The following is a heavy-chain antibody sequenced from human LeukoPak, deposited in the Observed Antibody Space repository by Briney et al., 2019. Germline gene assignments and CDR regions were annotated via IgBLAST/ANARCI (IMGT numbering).Heavy chain of an antibody. V-gene: IGHV3-73*01. CDR3: TRHSWSYGSDY. CDR2: IRSKANSYAT. J-gene: IGHJ4*02. CDR1: GFTFSSYA. Sequence: GGSLRLSCAASGFTFSSYAMSWVRQASGKGLEWVGRIRSKANSYATAYAASVKGRFTISRDDSKNTAYLQMNSLKTEDTAVYYCTRHSWSYGSDYWGQGTLVTVSS. D-gene: IGHD5-18*01.